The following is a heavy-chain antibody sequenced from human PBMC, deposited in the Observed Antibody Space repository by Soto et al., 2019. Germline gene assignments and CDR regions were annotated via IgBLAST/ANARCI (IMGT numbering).Heavy chain of an antibody. V-gene: IGHV3-48*02. Sequence: EVQVVESGGGLVQPGGSLRLSCAASGFTFSDYSMNWVRQAPGKGLEWVSYISSSSSMIYYADSVKGRFTISRDNAKNSLYLHMKRLRDEDTAVYYCARDCRSVTTNGVDVWGQGTTVTVSS. J-gene: IGHJ6*02. CDR1: GFTFSDYS. CDR2: ISSSSSMI. D-gene: IGHD4-4*01. CDR3: ARDCRSVTTNGVDV.